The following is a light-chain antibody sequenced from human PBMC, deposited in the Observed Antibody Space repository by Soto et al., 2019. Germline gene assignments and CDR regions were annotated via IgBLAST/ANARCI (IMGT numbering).Light chain of an antibody. CDR1: SSDVGGSNF. Sequence: QSALTQPASVSASPGQSITISCTGTSSDVGGSNFVSWYQQHPGKPPKLIIYDVATRPSGVSNRFSGSKSGSTASLIISRLRAEDEADYYCNSYTSNNTYVFGTGTKLTVL. J-gene: IGLJ1*01. CDR3: NSYTSNNTYV. CDR2: DVA. V-gene: IGLV2-14*03.